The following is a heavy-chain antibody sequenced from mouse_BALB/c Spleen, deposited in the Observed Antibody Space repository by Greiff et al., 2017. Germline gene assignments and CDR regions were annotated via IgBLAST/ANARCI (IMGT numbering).Heavy chain of an antibody. D-gene: IGHD4-1*01. CDR2: ISSGSSTI. CDR3: ARGGTGPYAMDY. CDR1: GFTFSSFG. J-gene: IGHJ4*01. V-gene: IGHV5-17*02. Sequence: DVKLVESGGGLVQPGGSRKLSCAASGFTFSSFGMHWVRQAPEKGLEWVAYISSGSSTIYYADTVKGRFTISRDNPKNTLFLQMTSLRSEDTAMYYCARGGTGPYAMDYWGQGTSVTVSS.